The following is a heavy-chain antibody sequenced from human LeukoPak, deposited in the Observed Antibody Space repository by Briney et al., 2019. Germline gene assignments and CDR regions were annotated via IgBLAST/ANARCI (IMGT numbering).Heavy chain of an antibody. V-gene: IGHV1-2*02. D-gene: IGHD6-6*01. CDR3: ARDLLMPRPGQVAWYFYP. J-gene: IGHJ2*01. Sequence: ASVKVSCKASGYTFTGYYMHWVRQAPGQGLEWMGWINPNSGGTNYAQKFQGRVTMTRDTSISTAYMELSRLRSDDTALYCCARDLLMPRPGQVAWYFYPWGRGTLVTASS. CDR2: INPNSGGT. CDR1: GYTFTGYY.